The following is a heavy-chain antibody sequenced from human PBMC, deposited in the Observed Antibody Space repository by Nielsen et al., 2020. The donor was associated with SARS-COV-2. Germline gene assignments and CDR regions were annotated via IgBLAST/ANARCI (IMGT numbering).Heavy chain of an antibody. J-gene: IGHJ5*02. CDR1: GFTFDDYA. V-gene: IGHV3-9*01. CDR3: ARDQVEWFDP. CDR2: ISWNSGSI. Sequence: SLKISCAASGFTFDDYAMHWVRQAPGKGLEWVSGISWNSGSIGYADSVKGRFTISRDNAKNSLYLQMNSLRAEDTALYYCARDQVEWFDPWGQGTLVTVSS.